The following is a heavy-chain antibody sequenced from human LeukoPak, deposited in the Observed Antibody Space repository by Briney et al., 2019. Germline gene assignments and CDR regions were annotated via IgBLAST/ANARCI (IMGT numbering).Heavy chain of an antibody. V-gene: IGHV7-4-1*02. D-gene: IGHD3-22*01. J-gene: IGHJ4*02. Sequence: ASVKVSCKASGYTFTSYAMNWVRQAPGQGPEWMGWINTNTGNPTYAQGFTGRFVFSLDTSVSAAYLQISSLKAEDTAVYYCAREAYYDSSGPPFPDYWGQGTLVTVSS. CDR2: INTNTGNP. CDR1: GYTFTSYA. CDR3: AREAYYDSSGPPFPDY.